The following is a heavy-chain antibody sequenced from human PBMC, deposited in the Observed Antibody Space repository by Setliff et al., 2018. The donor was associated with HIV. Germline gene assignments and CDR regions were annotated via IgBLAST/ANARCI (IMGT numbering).Heavy chain of an antibody. CDR3: ARFGVAYGIDV. J-gene: IGHJ6*02. CDR1: GFNFSNYW. Sequence: GGSLRLSCEGSGFNFSNYWISWVRQGPGKGLEWVATIKPDGSGRSYVDSVKGRFTISRDNAENSLYLQMNSLRVENTAVYYCARFGVAYGIDVWGQGTTVTVSS. D-gene: IGHD3-10*01. CDR2: IKPDGSGR. V-gene: IGHV3-7*01.